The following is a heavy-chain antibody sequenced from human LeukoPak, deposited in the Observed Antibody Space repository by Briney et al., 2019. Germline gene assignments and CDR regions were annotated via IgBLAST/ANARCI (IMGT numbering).Heavy chain of an antibody. V-gene: IGHV1-46*01. CDR2: INPSGGST. CDR3: ARAREDSSGYRSWFDP. Sequence: ASVKVSCKASGYTFTSYYMHWVRQAPGQGLEWMGIINPSGGSTSYAQKFQGRVTMTRDTSTSTVYMELSSLRSEDTAVYYCARAREDSSGYRSWFDPWGQGTLVTVSS. D-gene: IGHD3-22*01. J-gene: IGHJ5*02. CDR1: GYTFTSYY.